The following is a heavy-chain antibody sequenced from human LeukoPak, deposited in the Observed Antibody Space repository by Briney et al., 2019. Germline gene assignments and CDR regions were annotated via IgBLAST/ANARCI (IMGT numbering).Heavy chain of an antibody. V-gene: IGHV3-11*04. CDR1: GFTFSSYW. D-gene: IGHD3-3*01. Sequence: PGGSLRLSCAASGFTFSSYWMSWIRQAPGKGLEWVSYISSSGSTIYYADSVKGRFTISRDNAKNSLYLQMNSLRAEDTAVYYCARDSAYYDFPSRRRYYYYYMDVWGKGTTVTVSS. CDR2: ISSSGSTI. CDR3: ARDSAYYDFPSRRRYYYYYMDV. J-gene: IGHJ6*03.